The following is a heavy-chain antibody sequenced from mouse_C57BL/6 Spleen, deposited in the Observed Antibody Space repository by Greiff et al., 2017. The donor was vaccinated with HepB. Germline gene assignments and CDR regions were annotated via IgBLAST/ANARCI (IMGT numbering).Heavy chain of an antibody. CDR1: GYTFTSYW. CDR3: ARAVNYGCFDY. CDR2: IDPSDSYT. J-gene: IGHJ2*01. D-gene: IGHD1-1*01. V-gene: IGHV1-69*01. Sequence: QVQLQQPGAELVMPGASVKLSCKASGYTFTSYWMHWVKQRPGQGLEWIGEIDPSDSYTNYNQKFKGKSTLTVDKSSSTAYMQLSSLTSEDSSVYYCARAVNYGCFDYWGQGTTLTVSS.